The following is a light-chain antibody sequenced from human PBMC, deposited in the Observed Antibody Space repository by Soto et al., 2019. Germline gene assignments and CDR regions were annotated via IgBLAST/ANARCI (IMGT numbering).Light chain of an antibody. CDR3: QQGSTTPIT. J-gene: IGKJ5*01. Sequence: DNQMTQSPSSLSAFIGDRITITCRSSQNIGSFLNWYQQKPGEAPRLLVYSAFRIQSGVPSRFNASGSGTDFTLSISSLQPEDFSTYYCQQGSTTPITFGLGTRLEIK. CDR2: SAF. V-gene: IGKV1-39*01. CDR1: QNIGSF.